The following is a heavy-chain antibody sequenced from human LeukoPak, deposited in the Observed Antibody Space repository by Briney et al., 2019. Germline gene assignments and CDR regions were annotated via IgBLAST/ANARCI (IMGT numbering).Heavy chain of an antibody. CDR2: IYYSGST. CDR3: ARGYSGYDWKNYHCYYYMDV. V-gene: IGHV4-59*01. J-gene: IGHJ6*03. D-gene: IGHD5-12*01. Sequence: SETLSLTCTVSGGSISSYYWSWIRQPPGKGLEWIGYIYYSGSTNYNPSLKSRVTISVDTSKNQFSLKLSSVTAADTAVYYCARGYSGYDWKNYHCYYYMDVWGKGTTVTISS. CDR1: GGSISSYY.